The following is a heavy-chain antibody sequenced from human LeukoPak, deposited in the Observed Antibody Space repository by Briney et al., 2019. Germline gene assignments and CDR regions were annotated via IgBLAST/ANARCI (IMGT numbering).Heavy chain of an antibody. J-gene: IGHJ4*02. V-gene: IGHV4-39*07. CDR3: ARVRGSGWTDDY. CDR2: INHSGST. Sequence: SETLSLTCTVSGGSISSSSYYWGWIRQPPGKGLEWIGEINHSGSTNYNPSLKSRVTISVDTSKNQFSLKLSSVTAADTAVYYCARVRGSGWTDDYWGQGTLVTVSS. CDR1: GGSISSSSYY. D-gene: IGHD6-19*01.